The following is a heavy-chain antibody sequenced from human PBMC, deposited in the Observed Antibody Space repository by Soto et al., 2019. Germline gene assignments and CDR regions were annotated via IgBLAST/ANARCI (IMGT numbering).Heavy chain of an antibody. J-gene: IGHJ5*02. CDR3: GKYNSISDGGWFDP. V-gene: IGHV4-61*01. D-gene: IGHD2-2*01. Sequence: ASETLSLTCTVSGGSVSGGNHYWSWIRQPPGKGLERIGYIYDSGSNNYNPSLKSRVTISEDTSKNQFSLKLRSVTAADTAVYYCGKYNSISDGGWFDPWGQGTLVTVSS. CDR2: IYDSGSN. CDR1: GGSVSGGNHY.